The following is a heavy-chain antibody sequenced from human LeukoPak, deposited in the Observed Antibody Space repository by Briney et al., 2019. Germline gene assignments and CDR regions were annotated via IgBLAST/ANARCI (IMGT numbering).Heavy chain of an antibody. V-gene: IGHV4-59*11. D-gene: IGHD3-22*01. CDR2: VYYSGTT. J-gene: IGHJ3*02. CDR1: GGSIGSHY. CDR3: ARDYYDSRGEAFDI. Sequence: SETLSLTCTVSGGSIGSHYWSWIRQPPGKGLEWIGYVYYSGTTNYNPSLKSRGTISVDTSKKQLSRKLSSVNAADTAVYYCARDYYDSRGEAFDIWGLGTMVTVSS.